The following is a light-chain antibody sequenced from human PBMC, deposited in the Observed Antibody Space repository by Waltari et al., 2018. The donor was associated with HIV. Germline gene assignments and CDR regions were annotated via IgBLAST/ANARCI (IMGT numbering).Light chain of an antibody. Sequence: EIVLTQWRSTLSLSPGDRATLSCRASQSVNDNSLAGYQQKPGQAPRLLGYSASTRVSCIPDRFSGSGSGTDFTLTITRLEPEDFAIYYCQHYVNSLTFGPGTKVDLK. CDR3: QHYVNSLT. V-gene: IGKV3-20*01. CDR1: QSVNDNS. J-gene: IGKJ3*01. CDR2: SAS.